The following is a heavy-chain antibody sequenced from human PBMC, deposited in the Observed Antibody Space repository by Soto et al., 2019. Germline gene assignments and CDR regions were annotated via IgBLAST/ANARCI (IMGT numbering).Heavy chain of an antibody. V-gene: IGHV3-21*01. J-gene: IGHJ4*02. CDR2: ISSSSSYI. D-gene: IGHD2-8*02. Sequence: LGGSLRLSCAASGFTFSSHNMNWVRQAPGKGLEWVSSISSSSSYIYYADSVKGRFTISRDNAKNSLYLQMNSLRAEDTAVYYCARDLVRAFDYWGQGTLVTVSS. CDR1: GFTFSSHN. CDR3: ARDLVRAFDY.